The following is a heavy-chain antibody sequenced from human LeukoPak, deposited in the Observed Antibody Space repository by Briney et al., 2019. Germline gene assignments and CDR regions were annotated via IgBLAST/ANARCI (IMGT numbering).Heavy chain of an antibody. V-gene: IGHV3-23*01. J-gene: IGHJ4*02. CDR3: AREILAPGKTHDY. CDR2: ISGSGGST. CDR1: GFTFSSYA. Sequence: GGSLRLSCAASGFTFSSYAMSWVRQAPGKGLEWVSAISGSGGSTYYADSVKGRFTISRDNSKNTLYLQMNSLRAEDTAVYFCAREILAPGKTHDYWGQGTLVTVSS.